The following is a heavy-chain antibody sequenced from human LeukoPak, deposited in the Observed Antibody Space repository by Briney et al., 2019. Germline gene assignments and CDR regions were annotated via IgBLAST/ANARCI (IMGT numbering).Heavy chain of an antibody. CDR2: IIPILGIA. Sequence: SVKLSCKASGGTLSSYTIRWVLRAPGQGLQWMGRIIPILGIANYAQKFQGRVTITADKSTSTAYMKLSSLRSDHIAVYYCARVWSSGWYGDYCYMDGWRRATTLTVS. J-gene: IGHJ6*03. CDR3: ARVWSSGWYGDYCYMDG. D-gene: IGHD6-19*01. V-gene: IGHV1-69*02. CDR1: GGTLSSYT.